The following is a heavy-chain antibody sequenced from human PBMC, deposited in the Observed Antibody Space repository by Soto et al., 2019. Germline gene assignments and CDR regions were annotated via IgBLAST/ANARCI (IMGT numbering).Heavy chain of an antibody. Sequence: QLQLQESGPGLVKPSETLSLTCTVSGGSISSSSYYWGWIRQPPGKGLEWIGGIYYSGSTYYNPSLNSRVTISVDTSKNQFSLKLSSVTAADTAVYYCAGGRIAAAGTAFDIWGQGTMVTVSS. V-gene: IGHV4-39*01. CDR1: GGSISSSSYY. CDR2: IYYSGST. J-gene: IGHJ3*02. D-gene: IGHD6-13*01. CDR3: AGGRIAAAGTAFDI.